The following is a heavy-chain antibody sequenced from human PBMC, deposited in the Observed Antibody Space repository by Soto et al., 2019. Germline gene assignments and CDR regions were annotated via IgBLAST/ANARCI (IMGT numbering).Heavy chain of an antibody. CDR3: AREGRFRHYGMDV. V-gene: IGHV4-59*01. Sequence: SETLSLTCTVSGGSISSYYWSWIRQPPGKGLEWIGYIYYSGSTNYNPSLKSRVTISVDTSRNQFSLKLSSVTAADTAVYYCAREGRFRHYGMDVWGQGTTVTVSS. J-gene: IGHJ6*02. CDR2: IYYSGST. D-gene: IGHD3-3*01. CDR1: GGSISSYY.